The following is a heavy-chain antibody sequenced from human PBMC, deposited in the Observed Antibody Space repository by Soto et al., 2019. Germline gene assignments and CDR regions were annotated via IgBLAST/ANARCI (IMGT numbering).Heavy chain of an antibody. CDR3: ERGEYTYGYGIDY. J-gene: IGHJ4*01. D-gene: IGHD5-18*01. Sequence: QVQLVQSGAEVKRLGASVKVSCKASGYTFSAFDVDWVRQAPGQGLEWVGWINPNSGDTNYAQRFLGWFTITGDTTFNTANMDLTRLRFDETAAYYSERGEYTYGYGIDYWRHGTLVTVSS. CDR2: INPNSGDT. CDR1: GYTFSAFD. V-gene: IGHV1-2*04.